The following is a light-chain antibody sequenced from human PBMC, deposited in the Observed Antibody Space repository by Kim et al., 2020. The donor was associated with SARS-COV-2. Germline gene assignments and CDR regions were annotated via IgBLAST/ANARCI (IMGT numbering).Light chain of an antibody. Sequence: GLSVAVSCTGTSSDVGGYNYVSWFQQHPRKAPKVIIYDDNKLLSGASDRFSGSKSGYTASLTISGLQAEDEADYYCTSFTRSSTWVFGGGTKLTVL. V-gene: IGLV2-14*04. CDR3: TSFTRSSTWV. CDR2: DDN. J-gene: IGLJ3*02. CDR1: SSDVGGYNY.